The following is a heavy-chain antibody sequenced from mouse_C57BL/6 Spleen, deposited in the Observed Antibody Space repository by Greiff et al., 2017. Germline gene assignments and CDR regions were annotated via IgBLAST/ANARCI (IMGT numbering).Heavy chain of an antibody. CDR1: GFTFSSYG. Sequence: EVKLVESGGDLVKPGGSLKLSCAASGFTFSSYGMSWVRQTPDKRLEWVATISSCGSYTYYPDSVKGRFTISRDNAKNTLYLQMSSMKSKDTAKDYCARHLTDNYFDYWGQGTTLTVSS. V-gene: IGHV5-6*01. D-gene: IGHD4-1*01. J-gene: IGHJ2*01. CDR3: ARHLTDNYFDY. CDR2: ISSCGSYT.